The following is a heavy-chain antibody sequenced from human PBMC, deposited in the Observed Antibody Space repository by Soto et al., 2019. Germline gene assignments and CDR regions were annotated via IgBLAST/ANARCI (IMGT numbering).Heavy chain of an antibody. CDR1: GFTYSSYW. V-gene: IGHV3-7*01. Sequence: GSVRLSCAASGFTYSSYWMSWVRQAPGKGLEWVANIKQDGSEKYYVDSVKGRFTISRDNAKNSLYLQMNSLRAEDTAVYYCARDWEDYADPLPRYWGQGTLVNVS. D-gene: IGHD4-17*01. CDR2: IKQDGSEK. CDR3: ARDWEDYADPLPRY. J-gene: IGHJ4*02.